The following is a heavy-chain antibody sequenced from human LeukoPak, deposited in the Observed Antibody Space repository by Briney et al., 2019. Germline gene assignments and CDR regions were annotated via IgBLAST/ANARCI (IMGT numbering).Heavy chain of an antibody. V-gene: IGHV3-21*04. J-gene: IGHJ4*02. D-gene: IGHD2-2*01. CDR1: GFTFSSYH. Sequence: PGGSLRLSCAASGFTFSSYHINWVRQAPGKGPEWVSSISSNSEYIYYADSVKGRFTISRDNTNNIVYLQMNSLRAEDTAVYYCARGPINYSTSWRFDYWGQGTLVTVSS. CDR2: ISSNSEYI. CDR3: ARGPINYSTSWRFDY.